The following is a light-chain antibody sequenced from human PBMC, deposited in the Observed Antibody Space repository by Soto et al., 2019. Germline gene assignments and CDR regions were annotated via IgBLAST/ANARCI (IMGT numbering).Light chain of an antibody. Sequence: ETVLTQSPATLSLSPVERATLSCRASQSVSSNLVWYQQKPGQAPRLLISGASSRAAGIPARFTGSGSGTEFTLTISSLQSEDFAVYYCQQYNDWPRTFGQGTKVDIK. CDR3: QQYNDWPRT. CDR1: QSVSSN. V-gene: IGKV3-15*01. J-gene: IGKJ1*01. CDR2: GAS.